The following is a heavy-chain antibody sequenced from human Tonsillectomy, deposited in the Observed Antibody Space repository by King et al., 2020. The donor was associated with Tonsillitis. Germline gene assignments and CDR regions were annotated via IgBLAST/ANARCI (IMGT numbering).Heavy chain of an antibody. D-gene: IGHD3-22*01. V-gene: IGHV5-51*01. CDR3: ARRYYYDSSGYMSDY. CDR1: GYSFTNYW. J-gene: IGHJ4*02. CDR2: IYPGDPDT. Sequence: QLVQSGAEVKKPGESLKISCKISGYSFTNYWIAWVRHMSGKGLDWMGIIYPGDPDTRYSPSFRGQVTISADKSISTAYLQWSSLKASDTAMYYCARRYYYDSSGYMSDYWGQGTLVTVSS.